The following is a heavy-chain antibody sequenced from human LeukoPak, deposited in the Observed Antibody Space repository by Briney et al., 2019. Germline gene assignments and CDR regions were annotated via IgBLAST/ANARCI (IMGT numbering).Heavy chain of an antibody. J-gene: IGHJ4*02. V-gene: IGHV1-2*02. CDR3: ARDLRPGGYSYGFDY. D-gene: IGHD5-18*01. CDR2: INPNSGGT. CDR1: GYTFTGYY. Sequence: ASVKVSCKASGYTFTGYYMHWVRQAPGQGLEWMGWINPNSGGTNYAQKFQGRVTMTRDTSISTAYMELSRLRSDDTAVYYCARDLRPGGYSYGFDYWGQGTLVTVSS.